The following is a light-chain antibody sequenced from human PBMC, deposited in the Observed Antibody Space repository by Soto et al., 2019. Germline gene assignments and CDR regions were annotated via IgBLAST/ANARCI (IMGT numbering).Light chain of an antibody. CDR3: QQYDSSLT. J-gene: IGKJ1*01. CDR2: GAS. CDR1: QSVSSSF. Sequence: DIVLTQSPASLSLPPGERATLSCRASQSVSSSFLAWYQQKPGQAPRLLIYGASRRATGIADRFTGSGSGKDFTLTISRLEPEDFAVYYCQQYDSSLTFGLGTKVELK. V-gene: IGKV3-20*01.